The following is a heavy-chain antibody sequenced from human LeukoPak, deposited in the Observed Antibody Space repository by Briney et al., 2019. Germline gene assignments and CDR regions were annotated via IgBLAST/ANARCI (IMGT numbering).Heavy chain of an antibody. D-gene: IGHD3-9*01. CDR3: ARFATGDYDILTGFDY. CDR1: GYTFTSYA. J-gene: IGHJ4*02. Sequence: ASVKVSCKASGYTFTSYAMHWVRQAPGQRLEWMGWINAGNGNTKYSQEFQGRVTMTTDTSTSTAYMELRSLRSDDTAVYYCARFATGDYDILTGFDYWGQGTLVTVSS. V-gene: IGHV1-3*01. CDR2: INAGNGNT.